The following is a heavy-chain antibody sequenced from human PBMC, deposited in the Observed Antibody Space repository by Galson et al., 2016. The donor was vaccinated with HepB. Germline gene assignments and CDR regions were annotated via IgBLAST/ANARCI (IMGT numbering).Heavy chain of an antibody. V-gene: IGHV3-9*01. CDR3: AKDRGSYRYFFDY. CDR1: GFTFDEYA. CDR2: ISYNGGTV. J-gene: IGHJ4*02. D-gene: IGHD3-16*02. Sequence: SLRLSCAASGFTFDEYAMHWVRQAPGKGLEWVSGISYNGGTVHYADSVKGRFTISRDNASNSLYLQMHSLRPEETAVYYCAKDRGSYRYFFDYWDQGSLSTVSS.